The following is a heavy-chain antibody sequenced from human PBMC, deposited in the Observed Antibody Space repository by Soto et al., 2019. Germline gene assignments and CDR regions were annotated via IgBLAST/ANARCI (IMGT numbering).Heavy chain of an antibody. Sequence: SETLSLTCTVSGGSISSGGYYWSWIRQHPGKGLEWIGYIYYSGSTYYNPSLKSRVTISVDTSKNQFSLKLSSVTAADTAVYYCARADTAMVTFDYWGQGTLVTVSS. V-gene: IGHV4-31*03. CDR3: ARADTAMVTFDY. J-gene: IGHJ4*02. CDR1: GGSISSGGYY. D-gene: IGHD5-18*01. CDR2: IYYSGST.